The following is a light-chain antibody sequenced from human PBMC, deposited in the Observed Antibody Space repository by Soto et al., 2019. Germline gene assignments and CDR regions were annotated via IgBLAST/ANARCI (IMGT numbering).Light chain of an antibody. J-gene: IGLJ1*01. Sequence: QSALTQPPSASGSPGQSVTISCTGTSSDVGGYNYVSWYQQHPGKAPKVMIYDVNKRPSGVPDRFSGSKSGNTASLTVSGRQAEDEADYYCSSHAASNNPFVFGTGTKLTVL. CDR3: SSHAASNNPFV. CDR2: DVN. V-gene: IGLV2-8*01. CDR1: SSDVGGYNY.